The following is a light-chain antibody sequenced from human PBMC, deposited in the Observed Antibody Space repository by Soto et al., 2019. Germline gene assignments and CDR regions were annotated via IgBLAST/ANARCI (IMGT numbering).Light chain of an antibody. CDR1: QSVSGN. CDR3: QQRSDWPIT. V-gene: IGKV3-11*01. Sequence: EIVMTQSPATPSVSPGERATLSCRASQSVSGNLAWYQQKPGQAPRLLIYDASDRATGIPARFSGSGSGADFTLTISSLEPEDFAVYYCQQRSDWPITFGQGTRLENK. J-gene: IGKJ5*01. CDR2: DAS.